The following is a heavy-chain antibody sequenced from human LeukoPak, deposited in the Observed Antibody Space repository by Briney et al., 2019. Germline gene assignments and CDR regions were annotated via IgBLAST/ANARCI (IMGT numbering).Heavy chain of an antibody. Sequence: SVKVSCKVSGYTLTELSMHWVRQAPGQGLEWMGGIIPIFGTANYAQKFQGRVTITADESTGTAYMELSSLRSEDTAVYYCARDQGYRYGYGDFDYWGQGTLVTVSS. CDR3: ARDQGYRYGYGDFDY. V-gene: IGHV1-69*13. D-gene: IGHD5-18*01. CDR1: GYTLTELS. J-gene: IGHJ4*02. CDR2: IIPIFGTA.